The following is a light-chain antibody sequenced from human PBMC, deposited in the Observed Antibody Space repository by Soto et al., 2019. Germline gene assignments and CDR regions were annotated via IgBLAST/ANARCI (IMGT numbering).Light chain of an antibody. V-gene: IGLV2-14*01. CDR3: FSYTTSDTVL. Sequence: QSALTQAASVSGSPGQSITISCTGTSSDIGAYDYVSWYQQRPGKAPKLMIYAVSHRPSGISSRFSGSRSGNTASLTISGLQPEDEAVYYCFSYTTSDTVLFGGGTKLTVL. CDR1: SSDIGAYDY. J-gene: IGLJ2*01. CDR2: AVS.